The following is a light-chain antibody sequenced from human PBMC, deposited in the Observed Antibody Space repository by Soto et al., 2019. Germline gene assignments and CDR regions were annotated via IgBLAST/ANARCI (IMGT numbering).Light chain of an antibody. V-gene: IGKV3-15*01. CDR3: QHYNNWPRT. J-gene: IGKJ1*01. Sequence: EIVMTQSPATLSESPGERVTLSCRASQSVSSNLAWYQQKPGQAPRLLIYGASTRATGIPARFSGSGSGTEFTLTISSLQSEDFAVYYCQHYNNWPRTFGQGTKVEIK. CDR2: GAS. CDR1: QSVSSN.